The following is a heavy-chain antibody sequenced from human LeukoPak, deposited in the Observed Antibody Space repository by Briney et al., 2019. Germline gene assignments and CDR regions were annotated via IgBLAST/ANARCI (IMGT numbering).Heavy chain of an antibody. D-gene: IGHD4-17*01. J-gene: IGHJ4*02. CDR3: ARDIDNGDYVVY. CDR2: ISSSSSYI. CDR1: GFTFNTYN. Sequence: GGSLRLSCAASGFTFNTYNMNWVRQAPGKGLEWVSSISSSSSYIYYADSVKGRFTISRDNSKNTLYLQMNSLRAEDTAVYYCARDIDNGDYVVYWGQGTLVTVSS. V-gene: IGHV3-21*04.